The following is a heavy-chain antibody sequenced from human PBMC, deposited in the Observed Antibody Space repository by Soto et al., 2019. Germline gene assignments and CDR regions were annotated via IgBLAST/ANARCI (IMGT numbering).Heavy chain of an antibody. V-gene: IGHV1-69*13. Sequence: SVKVSCKASGGTFSSYAISWVRQAPGQGLEWMGGIIPIFGTANYAQKFQGRVTTTADESTSTAYMELSSLRSEDTAVYYCASSVAVAGFDYWGQGTLVTVSS. CDR2: IIPIFGTA. D-gene: IGHD6-19*01. J-gene: IGHJ4*02. CDR1: GGTFSSYA. CDR3: ASSVAVAGFDY.